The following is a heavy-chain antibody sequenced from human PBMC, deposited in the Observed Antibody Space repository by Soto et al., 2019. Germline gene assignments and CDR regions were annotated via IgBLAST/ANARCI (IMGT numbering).Heavy chain of an antibody. J-gene: IGHJ4*02. V-gene: IGHV1-18*01. CDR3: ARKSRYYDFWSAPDY. CDR1: GYTFTSYG. Sequence: QVQLVQSGAEVKKPAASVKVSCKASGYTFTSYGISWVRQAPGQGLEWMGWISAYNGNTNYAQELPGRVTMTTHTSTSTADMELRSLISDDTAVYYCARKSRYYDFWSAPDYWGQGTLVTVSS. CDR2: ISAYNGNT. D-gene: IGHD3-3*01.